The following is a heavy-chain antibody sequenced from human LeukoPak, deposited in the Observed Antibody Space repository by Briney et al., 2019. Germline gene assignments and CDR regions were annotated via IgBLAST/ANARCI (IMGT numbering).Heavy chain of an antibody. D-gene: IGHD6-13*01. J-gene: IGHJ3*02. V-gene: IGHV3-9*01. CDR1: GFTFDDYA. Sequence: GRSLRLSCAASGFTFDDYAMHWVRQAPGKGLEWVSGISWNSGSIGYADSVKGRFTISRDNAKNSLYLQMNSLRAEDTALYYCAKSRAAAGIYGFDAFDIWGQGAMVTVSS. CDR3: AKSRAAAGIYGFDAFDI. CDR2: ISWNSGSI.